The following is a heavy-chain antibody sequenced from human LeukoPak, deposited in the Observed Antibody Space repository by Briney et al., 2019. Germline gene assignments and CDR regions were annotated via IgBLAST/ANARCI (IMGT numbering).Heavy chain of an antibody. V-gene: IGHV4-4*02. CDR2: IYYSGST. CDR1: GGSISSSNW. D-gene: IGHD3-22*01. J-gene: IGHJ4*02. Sequence: SGTLSLTCAVSGGSISSSNWWSWVRQPPGKGLEWIGSIYYSGSTYYNPSLKSRVTISVDTSKNQFSLKLSSVTAADTAVYYCARRRDYYDSSGYYSLYYFDYWGQGTLVTVSS. CDR3: ARRRDYYDSSGYYSLYYFDY.